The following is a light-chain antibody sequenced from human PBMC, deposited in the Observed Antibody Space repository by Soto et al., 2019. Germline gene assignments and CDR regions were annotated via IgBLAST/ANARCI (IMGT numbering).Light chain of an antibody. Sequence: EIVLTQSPGTLSLSPGERATLSCRASQSVSSSYLAWSQQKPGQAPRLLIYGASSRATGIPDRFSGSGSGTDFTLTISRLEREDLAVYYCQQYCSSPLTFGGGTKVEIK. J-gene: IGKJ4*01. CDR2: GAS. V-gene: IGKV3-20*01. CDR1: QSVSSSY. CDR3: QQYCSSPLT.